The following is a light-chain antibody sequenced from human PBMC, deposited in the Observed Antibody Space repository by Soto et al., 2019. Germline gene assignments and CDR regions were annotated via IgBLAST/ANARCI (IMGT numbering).Light chain of an antibody. V-gene: IGLV1-44*01. Sequence: QSVLTQPPSTSGTPGQRVTISCSGSSSNIGSNTVNWYQPLPGTAPKLLIYSNNQRPSGVPDRFSGSKSGTSASLAVSGLQSEDEADYYCAAWDNRLNAYVFXIGTNVTVL. CDR2: SNN. CDR1: SSNIGSNT. J-gene: IGLJ1*01. CDR3: AAWDNRLNAYV.